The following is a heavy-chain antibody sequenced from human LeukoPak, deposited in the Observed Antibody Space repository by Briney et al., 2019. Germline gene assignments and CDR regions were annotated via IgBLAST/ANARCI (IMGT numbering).Heavy chain of an antibody. CDR2: ISSSSSYI. CDR1: GFTFSSYS. J-gene: IGHJ4*02. D-gene: IGHD2-21*01. V-gene: IGHV3-21*01. CDR3: ANNAIPATGLKEYYFDY. Sequence: GGALRLSCAASGFTFSSYSMNWVRQAPGKGLGWVSSISSSSSYIYYADSVKGRFTISRDNAKNSLYLQMNSLRAENTAVYYCANNAIPATGLKEYYFDYWGQGTLVTVSS.